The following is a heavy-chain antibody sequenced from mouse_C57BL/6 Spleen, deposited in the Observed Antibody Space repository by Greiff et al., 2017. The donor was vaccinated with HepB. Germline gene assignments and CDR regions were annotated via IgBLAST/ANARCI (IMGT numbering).Heavy chain of an antibody. CDR3: ARLLRGYAMDY. CDR1: GFTFSNYW. CDR2: IRLKSDNYAT. J-gene: IGHJ4*01. V-gene: IGHV6-3*01. Sequence: EVKLMESGGGLVQPGGSMKLSCVASGFTFSNYWMNWVRQSPEKGLEWVAQIRLKSDNYATHYAESVKGRFTISRDDSKSSVYLQMNNLRAEDTGIYYCARLLRGYAMDYWGQGTSVTVSS. D-gene: IGHD2-3*01.